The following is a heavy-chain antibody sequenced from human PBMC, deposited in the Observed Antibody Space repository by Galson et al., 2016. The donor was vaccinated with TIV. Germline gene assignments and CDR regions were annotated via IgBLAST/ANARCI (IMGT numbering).Heavy chain of an antibody. D-gene: IGHD6-13*01. CDR1: GFTFETYA. J-gene: IGHJ6*02. CDR2: TSYNGGNK. Sequence: SLRLSCAASGFTFETYAMTWVRQAPGKGLEWVAVTSYNGGNKYYAASVKGRFTISRDNSKNTLHLQMNSLRAEDTAVYYCAKCRRGYDSSWFPRAAYYDYAMDVWVQGTTVTVSS. CDR3: AKCRRGYDSSWFPRAAYYDYAMDV. V-gene: IGHV3-30*18.